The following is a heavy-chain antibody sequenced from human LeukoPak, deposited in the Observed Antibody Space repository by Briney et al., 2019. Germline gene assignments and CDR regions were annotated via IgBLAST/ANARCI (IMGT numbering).Heavy chain of an antibody. CDR2: IRLDGINK. CDR3: AREHRSGCLDY. V-gene: IGHV3-30*02. Sequence: GGSLRLSCAASGFTFSNYGIHWVRQTPGKGLEWVAFIRLDGINKYYTDSVKGRFIISRDNSKNTVSLQMNSLRPEDTAVYHCAREHRSGCLDYWGQGTLVTVSS. CDR1: GFTFSNYG. J-gene: IGHJ4*02. D-gene: IGHD6-19*01.